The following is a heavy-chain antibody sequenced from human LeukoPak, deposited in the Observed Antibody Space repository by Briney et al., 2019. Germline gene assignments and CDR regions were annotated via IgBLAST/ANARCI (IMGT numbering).Heavy chain of an antibody. V-gene: IGHV1-46*01. CDR2: ITASGSTT. CDR3: ARAEGALHDAFDI. Sequence: GASVKVSCKTSGYSFTDYYIHWVRQAPGQGLEWMGIITASGSTTTRAQRFQGRVTLTRDTSTSTVYMALSSLRSDDTAVYYCARAEGALHDAFDIWGQGTMVTVSS. CDR1: GYSFTDYY. J-gene: IGHJ3*02.